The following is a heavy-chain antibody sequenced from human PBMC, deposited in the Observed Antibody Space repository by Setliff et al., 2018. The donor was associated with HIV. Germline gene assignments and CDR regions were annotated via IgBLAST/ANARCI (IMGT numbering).Heavy chain of an antibody. Sequence: GGSLRLSCAVSGFTFEDYGMSWVRQAPGKGLEWVSGINWNGGSTGYVDSVKGRFTISRDNAKNSLYLQMNSLRAEDMALYYCVREEGGLYGMDVWGQGTTVTAP. D-gene: IGHD3-16*01. CDR3: VREEGGLYGMDV. V-gene: IGHV3-20*04. CDR2: INWNGGST. J-gene: IGHJ6*02. CDR1: GFTFEDYG.